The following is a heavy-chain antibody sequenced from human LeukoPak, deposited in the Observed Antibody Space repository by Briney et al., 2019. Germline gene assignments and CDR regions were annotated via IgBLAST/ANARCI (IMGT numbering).Heavy chain of an antibody. CDR1: GYTFTSYD. D-gene: IGHD6-13*01. V-gene: IGHV1-8*01. Sequence: ASVKVSCKASGYTFTSYDINWVRQATGQGLEWMGWMNPNSGNTGYAQKFQGRVTMTRNTSISTAYIELSSLSSEDTAVYYCARAASWSPIGDSYYYMDVWGKGTTVTISS. CDR3: ARAASWSPIGDSYYYMDV. J-gene: IGHJ6*03. CDR2: MNPNSGNT.